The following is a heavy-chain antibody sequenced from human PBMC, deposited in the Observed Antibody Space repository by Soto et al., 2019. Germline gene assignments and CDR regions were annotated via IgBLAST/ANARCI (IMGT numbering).Heavy chain of an antibody. CDR1: GGSISSSSYY. V-gene: IGHV4-39*01. CDR3: ASDYTRHSARLELRWFDP. D-gene: IGHD1-7*01. Sequence: QLQLQESGPGLVKPSETLSLTCTVSGGSISSSSYYWGWIRQPPGKGLEWIGSIYYIGSTYYNPSLKRRVNSSVDTSNNQCCLKLSSVTAADTAVYYCASDYTRHSARLELRWFDPWGQGTLVTVSS. CDR2: IYYIGST. J-gene: IGHJ5*02.